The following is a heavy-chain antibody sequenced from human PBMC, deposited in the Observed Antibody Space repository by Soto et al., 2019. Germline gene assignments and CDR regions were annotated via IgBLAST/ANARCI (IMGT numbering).Heavy chain of an antibody. Sequence: EVQLVESGGGLVQPGGTLRLSCVTSEFTFSGHNMHWVRQAQGNGLEWVSAFGADGVTHSAGSVEGRFTISRDNGRNSLYRQMNSLRAGDTAVYFCAQRVCGGIIDALDVWGQGTTVTVSS. CDR2: FGADGVT. CDR3: AQRVCGGIIDALDV. CDR1: EFTFSGHN. V-gene: IGHV3-13*04. J-gene: IGHJ6*02. D-gene: IGHD3-16*02.